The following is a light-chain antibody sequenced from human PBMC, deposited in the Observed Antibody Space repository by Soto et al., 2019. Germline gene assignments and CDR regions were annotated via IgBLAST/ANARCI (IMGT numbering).Light chain of an antibody. CDR3: QQYSSYPWT. V-gene: IGKV1-9*01. CDR1: QGISSF. CDR2: AAS. Sequence: DIQLTQSPSFLSASVGDRVTITCRASQGISSFLAWYQQKPGKAPKLLIYAASSLQSGVPSRISGSGSGTDFTLTISNLQPEDFATYYCQQYSSYPWTFGQGTKVEIK. J-gene: IGKJ1*01.